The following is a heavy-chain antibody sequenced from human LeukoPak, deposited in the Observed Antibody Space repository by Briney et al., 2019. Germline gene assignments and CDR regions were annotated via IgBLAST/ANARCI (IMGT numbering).Heavy chain of an antibody. V-gene: IGHV3-23*01. Sequence: GGSLRLSCSVSGFTFSNYAMHWVRQAPGKGLEWVSLISGGSGNIYYVDSVKGRFTISRDNSKNTLYVQMTSLRAEDTAIYYCAKGSDYYGAVTSKKTDWGQGTLVTVSS. CDR3: AKGSDYYGAVTSKKTD. CDR1: GFTFSNYA. CDR2: ISGGSGNI. D-gene: IGHD3-10*01. J-gene: IGHJ4*02.